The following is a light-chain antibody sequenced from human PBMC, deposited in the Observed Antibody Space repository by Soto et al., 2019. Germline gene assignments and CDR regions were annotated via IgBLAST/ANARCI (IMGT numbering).Light chain of an antibody. Sequence: QSVLTQPPSASGSPGQSVTISCTGTSSDVGAYNFVSWYQQHPDKAPKLLIYEVSQRSSGVPDRFSGSKSGNTASLTVSGLQAEDEADYYCTSYTVSNTYVFGTGTKLTVL. CDR1: SSDVGAYNF. CDR2: EVS. J-gene: IGLJ1*01. CDR3: TSYTVSNTYV. V-gene: IGLV2-8*01.